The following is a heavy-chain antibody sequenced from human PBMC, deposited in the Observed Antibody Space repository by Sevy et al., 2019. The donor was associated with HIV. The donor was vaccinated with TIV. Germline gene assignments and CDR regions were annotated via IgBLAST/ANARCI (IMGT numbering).Heavy chain of an antibody. D-gene: IGHD3-3*01. J-gene: IGHJ4*02. CDR2: ISGSGGST. V-gene: IGHV3-23*01. Sequence: GGSLRLSCAASGFTFSSYAMSWVRQAPGKGLEWVSAISGSGGSTYYADSVKGRFTISRDNSKNTLYLQMNSLRAEDTAVYYCAKEDCWSGDYRYRSYFDYWGQGTLVTVSS. CDR1: GFTFSSYA. CDR3: AKEDCWSGDYRYRSYFDY.